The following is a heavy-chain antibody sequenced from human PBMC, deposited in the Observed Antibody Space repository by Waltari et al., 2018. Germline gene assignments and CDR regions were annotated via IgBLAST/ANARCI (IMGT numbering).Heavy chain of an antibody. J-gene: IGHJ4*02. Sequence: QVKLQESGPGLVKPSQTLSLTCTVSGGSISSGDYYWSWIRQPPGKGMEWIGYIYNRRSAYYNPSLKSRVTISVDTSKNPFSLKLSSVTAADTAVYYCARAPTPLYSGYDVGYFDYWGQGTLVTVSS. D-gene: IGHD5-12*01. CDR1: GGSISSGDYY. CDR3: ARAPTPLYSGYDVGYFDY. V-gene: IGHV4-30-4*08. CDR2: IYNRRSA.